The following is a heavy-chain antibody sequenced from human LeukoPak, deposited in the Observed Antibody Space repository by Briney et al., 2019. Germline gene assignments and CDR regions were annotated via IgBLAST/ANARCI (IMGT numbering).Heavy chain of an antibody. V-gene: IGHV3-7*01. CDR3: ARDDARYDSSDY. CDR2: IKQDGSEK. CDR1: GFTFSSYW. J-gene: IGHJ4*02. D-gene: IGHD3-22*01. Sequence: GSLRLSCAASGFTFSSYWMSWVRQAPGKGLEWVANIKQDGSEKYYVDSVRGRFTISRDNAKNSLYLQMNSLRAEDTAVYYCARDDARYDSSDYWGQGTLVTVSS.